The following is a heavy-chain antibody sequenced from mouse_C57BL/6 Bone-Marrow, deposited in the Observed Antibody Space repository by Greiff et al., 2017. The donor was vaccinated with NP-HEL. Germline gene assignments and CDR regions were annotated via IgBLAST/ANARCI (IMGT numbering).Heavy chain of an antibody. J-gene: IGHJ3*01. Sequence: EVKLVESGGGLVQPGGSRKLSCAASGFTFSSFGMHWVRQAPEKGLAWVAYISSGSSTIYYADTVKGRFTISRDNPKNTLFLQMTSLRSEDTAMYYCASVWAPSYWGQGTLVTVSA. V-gene: IGHV5-17*02. CDR3: ASVWAPSY. CDR2: ISSGSSTI. D-gene: IGHD2-10*02. CDR1: GFTFSSFG.